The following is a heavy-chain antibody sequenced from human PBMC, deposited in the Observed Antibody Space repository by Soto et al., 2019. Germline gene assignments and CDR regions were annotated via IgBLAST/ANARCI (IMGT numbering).Heavy chain of an antibody. CDR2: ITYTGGT. D-gene: IGHD5-12*01. CDR1: GFTFSHYA. CDR3: AKAEGMAKIPHIAFDI. V-gene: IGHV3-23*01. Sequence: GGSLRLSCTASGFTFSHYAMSWVRQVPGKGLEWVSGITYTGGTYYVDSVRGRFTISRDNSKNTMHLQMNRLGAEDTAVYYCAKAEGMAKIPHIAFDIWGQGTLVTVSS. J-gene: IGHJ3*02.